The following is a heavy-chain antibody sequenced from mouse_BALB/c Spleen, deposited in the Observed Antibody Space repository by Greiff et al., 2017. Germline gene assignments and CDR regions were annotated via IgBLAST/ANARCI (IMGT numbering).Heavy chain of an antibody. CDR2: INPYNGAT. CDR1: GYSFTGYY. V-gene: IGHV1-31*01. J-gene: IGHJ4*01. D-gene: IGHD6-5*01. Sequence: VQLKESGPELVKPGASVKISCKASGYSFTGYYMHWVKQSHVKSLEWIGRINPYNGATSYNQNFKDKASLTVDKSSSTAYMELHSLTSEDSAVYYGARAYAYYAMDYWGQGTTGTVSS. CDR3: ARAYAYYAMDY.